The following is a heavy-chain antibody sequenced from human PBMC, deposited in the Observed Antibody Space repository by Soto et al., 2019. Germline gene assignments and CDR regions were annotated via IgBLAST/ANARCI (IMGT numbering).Heavy chain of an antibody. CDR3: ATRGIYDSSGYLPYYGMDV. Sequence: GGSLRLSCAASGFTYESYAMSWVRQAPGKGLEWVSGINSGGTVAHYADSVKGRFAISRDNSKNTLSLEMNSLRSEDTAVYYCATRGIYDSSGYLPYYGMDVWGQGXTVTVYS. D-gene: IGHD3-22*01. CDR1: GFTYESYA. CDR2: INSGGTVA. V-gene: IGHV3-23*01. J-gene: IGHJ6*02.